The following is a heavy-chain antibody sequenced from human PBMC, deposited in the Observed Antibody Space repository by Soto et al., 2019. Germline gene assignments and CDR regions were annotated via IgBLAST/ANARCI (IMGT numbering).Heavy chain of an antibody. CDR3: AREGDGSRWFNYFDY. Sequence: EMQLVESGGGLVQPGGSLRLACAASGFTFSRDSMNRVRQAPGKGLEWVSYMSSGGSTIYYADSVKGRFTISRDNAKNSLYLQMNSLRAEDTAVYYCAREGDGSRWFNYFDYWGQGTQVTVSS. J-gene: IGHJ4*02. CDR1: GFTFSRDS. CDR2: MSSGGSTI. D-gene: IGHD6-13*01. V-gene: IGHV3-48*01.